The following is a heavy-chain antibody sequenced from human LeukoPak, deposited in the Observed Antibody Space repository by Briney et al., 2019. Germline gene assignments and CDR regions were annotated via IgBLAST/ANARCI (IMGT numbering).Heavy chain of an antibody. CDR1: GFTFSSYW. D-gene: IGHD6-19*01. J-gene: IGHJ4*02. CDR2: IKEDGSIQ. CDR3: ARDVWTGVAVSDY. V-gene: IGHV3-7*01. Sequence: GGSLRLSCVASGFTFSSYWMTWVRLAPGKGLEWLANIKEDGSIQYYLDSVRGRFTISRDNAKTSVYLQLNSLRADDTAVYYCARDVWTGVAVSDYWGQGTLVTVSS.